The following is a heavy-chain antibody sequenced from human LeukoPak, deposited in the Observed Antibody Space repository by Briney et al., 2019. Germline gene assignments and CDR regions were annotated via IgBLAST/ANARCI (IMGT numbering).Heavy chain of an antibody. CDR1: GFTFSSYG. J-gene: IGHJ4*02. V-gene: IGHV3-30*18. CDR2: ISYDGSNK. Sequence: GRSLRLSCAASGFTFSSYGMHWVRQAPGKGLEWVAVISYDGSNKYYADSVKGRFTISRDNSKNTLYLQMNSLRAEDTAVYYCAKAVYSYGTTMGLDYWGQGTLVTVSS. CDR3: AKAVYSYGTTMGLDY. D-gene: IGHD5-18*01.